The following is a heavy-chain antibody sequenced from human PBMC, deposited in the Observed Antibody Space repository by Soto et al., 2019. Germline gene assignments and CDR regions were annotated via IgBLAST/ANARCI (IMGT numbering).Heavy chain of an antibody. V-gene: IGHV3-23*01. Sequence: GGSLRLSCAASGFTFSSYAMSWVRQAPGKGLEWVSAISGSGGSTYYADSVKGRFTISRDNSKNTLYLQMNSLRAEDTAVYYCAKAASHRRRIVVVITPFDYWGQGTLVTVSS. CDR3: AKAASHRRRIVVVITPFDY. CDR2: ISGSGGST. CDR1: GFTFSSYA. J-gene: IGHJ4*02. D-gene: IGHD3-22*01.